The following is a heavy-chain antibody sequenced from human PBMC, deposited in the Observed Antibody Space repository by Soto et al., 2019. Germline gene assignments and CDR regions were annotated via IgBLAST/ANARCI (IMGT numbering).Heavy chain of an antibody. CDR1: GFTFSSYG. CDR3: AKDQVRVVQLWLPEHYYYGMDV. D-gene: IGHD5-18*01. CDR2: ISYDGSNK. Sequence: GGSLSLSCAASGFTFSSYGMHLVRQAPGKGLEWVAVISYDGSNKYYADSVKGRFTISRDNSKNTLYLQMNSLRAEDTAVYYCAKDQVRVVQLWLPEHYYYGMDVWGQGTTVTVSS. V-gene: IGHV3-30*18. J-gene: IGHJ6*02.